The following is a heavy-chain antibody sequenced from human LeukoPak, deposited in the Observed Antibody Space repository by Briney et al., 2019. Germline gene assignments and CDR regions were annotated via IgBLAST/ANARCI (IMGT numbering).Heavy chain of an antibody. Sequence: GGSLTLSCVASGFTFSGSAMHWVRQASGKGLEWVGRIRSKANSYATAYAASVKGRFTISRDDSKNTAYLQMNSLKTEDTAVYYCTRGYQLPGFDYWGQGTLVTVSS. CDR1: GFTFSGSA. CDR3: TRGYQLPGFDY. D-gene: IGHD2-2*01. V-gene: IGHV3-73*01. J-gene: IGHJ4*02. CDR2: IRSKANSYAT.